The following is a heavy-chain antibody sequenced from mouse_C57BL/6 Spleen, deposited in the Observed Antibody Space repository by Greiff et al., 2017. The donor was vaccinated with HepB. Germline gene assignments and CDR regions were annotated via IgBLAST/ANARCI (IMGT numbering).Heavy chain of an antibody. CDR3: AREQLGDAMDY. D-gene: IGHD3-1*01. V-gene: IGHV1-52*01. CDR1: GYTFTSYW. Sequence: QVQLKQPGAELVRPGSSVKLSCKASGYTFTSYWMHWVKQRPIQGLEWIGNIDPSDSETHYNQKFKDKATLTVDKSSSTAYMQLSSLTSEDSAVYYCAREQLGDAMDYWGQGTSVTVSS. CDR2: IDPSDSET. J-gene: IGHJ4*01.